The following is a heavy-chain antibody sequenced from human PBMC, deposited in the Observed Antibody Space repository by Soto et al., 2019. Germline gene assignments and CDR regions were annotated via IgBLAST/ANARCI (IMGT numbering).Heavy chain of an antibody. CDR1: GYTFTNYW. Sequence: PGESLKISCEASGYTFTNYWIGWVRQMPGTGLEWMGIIYPRDSDTRYSPSFQDQVTMSVDKSIGTAYLQWSSLKASDTAIYYCVRVGLVGYNSLTNDWFDPWGQGTLVTVSS. J-gene: IGHJ5*02. CDR2: IYPRDSDT. CDR3: VRVGLVGYNSLTNDWFDP. V-gene: IGHV5-51*01. D-gene: IGHD2-8*02.